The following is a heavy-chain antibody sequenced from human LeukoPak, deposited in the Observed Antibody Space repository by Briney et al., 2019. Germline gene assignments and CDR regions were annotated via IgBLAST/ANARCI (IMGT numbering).Heavy chain of an antibody. Sequence: GGSLRLSCATSGFTFTSYGMHWVRQAPGRGLEWVAALWSDGIKTSYADSVRGRFTISRDNSRHTLYLQMDILRAEDTAVYYRGRDYASSWTPLFNYWGQGTLVTVSS. CDR1: GFTFTSYG. CDR3: GRDYASSWTPLFNY. V-gene: IGHV3-33*01. D-gene: IGHD6-13*01. J-gene: IGHJ4*02. CDR2: LWSDGIKT.